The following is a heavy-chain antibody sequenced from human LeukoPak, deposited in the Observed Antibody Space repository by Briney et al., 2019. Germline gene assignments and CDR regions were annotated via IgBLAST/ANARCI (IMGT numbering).Heavy chain of an antibody. D-gene: IGHD2-15*01. Sequence: GESLKISCKGSGYSFSSYCIGWVRQMPGKGLEWMGIIYPGDSDSTYSPSFQGQVTISVDKSIGTVYLQWNSLKASDTAMYYCARQPLLGWPYYFDYWGQGTLVIVSS. CDR3: ARQPLLGWPYYFDY. V-gene: IGHV5-51*01. CDR2: IYPGDSDS. J-gene: IGHJ4*02. CDR1: GYSFSSYC.